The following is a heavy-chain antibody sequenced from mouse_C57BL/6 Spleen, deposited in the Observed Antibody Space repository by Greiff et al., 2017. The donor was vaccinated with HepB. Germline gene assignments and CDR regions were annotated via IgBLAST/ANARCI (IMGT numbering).Heavy chain of an antibody. CDR2: IDPSDSET. J-gene: IGHJ2*01. D-gene: IGHD2-10*01. Sequence: QVQLKQPGAELVRPGSSVKLSCKASGYTFTSYWMHWVKQRPIQGLEWIGNIDPSDSETHYNQKFKDKATLTVDKSSSTAYMQLSSLTSEDSAVYYCARGGAYSYFDYWGQGTTLTVSS. CDR3: ARGGAYSYFDY. CDR1: GYTFTSYW. V-gene: IGHV1-52*01.